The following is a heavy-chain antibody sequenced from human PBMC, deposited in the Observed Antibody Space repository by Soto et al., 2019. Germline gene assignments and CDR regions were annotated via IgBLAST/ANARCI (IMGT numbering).Heavy chain of an antibody. Sequence: QVQLVQSGAEVKKPGSSVKVSCKASGGTFSSYAISWVRQAPGQGLEWMGGFITIFGTANYAQKCQGRVTIPEDESKSPAYMELSSVRSEDTAVYYCARGGRGYSGYDSAFDYWGQGTLVTVSS. CDR2: FITIFGTA. CDR1: GGTFSSYA. J-gene: IGHJ4*02. CDR3: ARGGRGYSGYDSAFDY. V-gene: IGHV1-69*01. D-gene: IGHD5-12*01.